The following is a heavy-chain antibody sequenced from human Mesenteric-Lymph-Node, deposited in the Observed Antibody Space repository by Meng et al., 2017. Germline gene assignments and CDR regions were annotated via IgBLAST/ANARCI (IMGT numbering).Heavy chain of an antibody. CDR3: NTLSS. Sequence: GESLKISCAASGLTLTNAWMFWVRQAPGKGLEWVGRIKSKTAGGTTDYAVPVKGRFTVSRDDSENILYLQMNGLKTEDTAVYYCNTLSSWGQGTLVTVSS. CDR2: IKSKTAGGTT. J-gene: IGHJ5*02. CDR1: GLTLTNAW. V-gene: IGHV3-15*01.